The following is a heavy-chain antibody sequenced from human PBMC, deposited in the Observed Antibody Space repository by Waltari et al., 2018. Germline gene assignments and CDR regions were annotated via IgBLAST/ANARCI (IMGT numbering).Heavy chain of an antibody. Sequence: QVQLQQWGAGLLKPSETLSLTCAVYGGSFSGYYWSWIRQPPGAGLGWIGEINHSGSTNYNPSLKSRVTISVDTSKNQFSLKLSSVTAADTAVYYCASAPKFGYSSSWYYYYYYMDVWGKGTTVTVSS. CDR3: ASAPKFGYSSSWYYYYYYMDV. CDR2: INHSGST. CDR1: GGSFSGYY. J-gene: IGHJ6*03. D-gene: IGHD6-13*01. V-gene: IGHV4-34*01.